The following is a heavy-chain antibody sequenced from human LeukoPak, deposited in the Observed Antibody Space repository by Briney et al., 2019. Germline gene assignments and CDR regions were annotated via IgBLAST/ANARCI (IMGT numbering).Heavy chain of an antibody. CDR3: ASGPPVGAIDY. V-gene: IGHV4-39*01. Sequence: SETLSLTCTVSGGSISSRSYYWAWIRQPPGKGLEWIATIYYSGSTYYNPSLKSRVTISVDTSKNQFSLKLSSVTAADTAVYYCASGPPVGAIDYWGQGTLVTVSS. J-gene: IGHJ4*02. CDR2: IYYSGST. D-gene: IGHD1-26*01. CDR1: GGSISSRSYY.